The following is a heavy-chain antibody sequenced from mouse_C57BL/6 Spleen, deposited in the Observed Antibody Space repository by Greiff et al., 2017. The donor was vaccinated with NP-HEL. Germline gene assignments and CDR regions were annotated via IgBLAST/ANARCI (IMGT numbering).Heavy chain of an antibody. D-gene: IGHD1-3*01. CDR1: GYAFTNYL. V-gene: IGHV1-54*01. CDR3: ARKGALTAMDD. Sequence: QVQLQQSGAELVRPGTSVKVSCKASGYAFTNYLIEWVKQRPGQGLEWIGVINPGSGGTNYNEKFKGKATLTADKSSSTAYMQISSLTSEETAVCFCARKGALTAMDDWGQGTSVTVSS. CDR2: INPGSGGT. J-gene: IGHJ4*01.